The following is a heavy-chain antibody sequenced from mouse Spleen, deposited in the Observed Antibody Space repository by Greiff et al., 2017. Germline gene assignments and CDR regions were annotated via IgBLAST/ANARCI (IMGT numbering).Heavy chain of an antibody. CDR1: GFTFSNYW. CDR3: TDYGYPYYAMDY. Sequence: EVKLQESGGGLVQPGGSMKLSCAASGFTFSNYWMNWVRQSPEKGLEWVAQIRLKSDNYATHYAESVEGRFTISRDDSKSSVYLQMNNLRAEDTGIYYCTDYGYPYYAMDYWGQGTSVTVSS. CDR2: IRLKSDNYAT. J-gene: IGHJ4*01. V-gene: IGHV6-3*01. D-gene: IGHD1-2*01.